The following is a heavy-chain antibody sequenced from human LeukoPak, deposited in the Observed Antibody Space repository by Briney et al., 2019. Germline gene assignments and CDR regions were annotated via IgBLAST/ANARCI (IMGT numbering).Heavy chain of an antibody. Sequence: GGSLRLSCAASGFTFSSYGMSWVRQAPGKGLEWVSAISGSGGSTYYADSVKGRFTISRDNSKNTLYLQMNSLRAEDTAVYYCARRVGYCSGGSCYEYFDYWGQGTLVTVSS. D-gene: IGHD2-15*01. CDR2: ISGSGGST. CDR3: ARRVGYCSGGSCYEYFDY. J-gene: IGHJ4*02. CDR1: GFTFSSYG. V-gene: IGHV3-23*01.